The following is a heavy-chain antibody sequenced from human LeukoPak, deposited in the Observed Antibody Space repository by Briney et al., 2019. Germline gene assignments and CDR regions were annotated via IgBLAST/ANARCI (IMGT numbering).Heavy chain of an antibody. CDR1: GYIFTSYW. CDR3: ARHPTYYDILAGYPRLNDFDY. V-gene: IGHV5-51*01. CDR2: IYPGDSDT. Sequence: GQTLSISRKGSGYIFTSYWIGWVRQMPGKGLEGMGIIYPGDSDTRYSPSFQGQVTIPADKSISTAYLQWSSLKASETAMYYCARHPTYYDILAGYPRLNDFDYWGQRTLVTVS. D-gene: IGHD3-9*01. J-gene: IGHJ4*02.